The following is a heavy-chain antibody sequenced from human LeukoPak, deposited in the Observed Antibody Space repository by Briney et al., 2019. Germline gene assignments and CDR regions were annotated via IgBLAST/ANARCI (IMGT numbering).Heavy chain of an antibody. V-gene: IGHV1-69*05. CDR3: ARDCTNGVCYTGDGFY. CDR2: IIPIFGTA. J-gene: IGHJ4*02. D-gene: IGHD2-8*01. Sequence: SVKVSCKASGGTFSSYAISWVRQAPGQGLEWMGGIIPIFGTANYAQKFQGRVTIPTHESTSTAYMELSSLRSEDTAVYYCARDCTNGVCYTGDGFYWGQGTLVTVSS. CDR1: GGTFSSYA.